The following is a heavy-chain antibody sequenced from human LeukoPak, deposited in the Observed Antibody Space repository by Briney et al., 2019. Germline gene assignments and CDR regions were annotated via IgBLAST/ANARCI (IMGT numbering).Heavy chain of an antibody. V-gene: IGHV3-74*01. Sequence: GGFLRLSCAASGFTFSRYWMHWVRQAPGKGLVWVSRINSDGSNTNYVDSVKGRFTISRDNAKNTLFLQVNSLGVGDTAVYYCARVYSGRFYAFDYWGQGTLVTVSS. CDR1: GFTFSRYW. CDR2: INSDGSNT. J-gene: IGHJ4*02. CDR3: ARVYSGRFYAFDY. D-gene: IGHD1-26*01.